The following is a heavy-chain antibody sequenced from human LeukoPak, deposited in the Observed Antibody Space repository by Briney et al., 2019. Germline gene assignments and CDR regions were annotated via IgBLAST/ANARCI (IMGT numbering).Heavy chain of an antibody. CDR1: GFTFNTYA. CDR2: MSGRGGRT. D-gene: IGHD2-15*01. V-gene: IGHV3-23*01. J-gene: IGHJ4*02. Sequence: GGSLRLSCAASGFTFNTYAMSWVRQAPGKGLEWVSAMSGRGGRTYYADSVKGRFTISRDNSKNTLYLQMNSLRAEDTAVYYCAKWGCSGGSCYPFDYWGQGTLVTVSS. CDR3: AKWGCSGGSCYPFDY.